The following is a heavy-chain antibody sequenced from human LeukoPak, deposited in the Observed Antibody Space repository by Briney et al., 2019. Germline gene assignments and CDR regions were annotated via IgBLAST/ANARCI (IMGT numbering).Heavy chain of an antibody. V-gene: IGHV3-7*01. J-gene: IGHJ4*02. CDR2: IEQDGRKK. CDR3: ARDLSAKDDY. CDR1: GFTFSSYW. Sequence: GGSLRLSCAASGFTFSSYWMNWVRQAPGKGLEWVANIEQDGRKKYYVYSVKGRFTISRHNTKNSLYLQINSLRADDTALYYCARDLSAKDDYWGQGTLVTVSS.